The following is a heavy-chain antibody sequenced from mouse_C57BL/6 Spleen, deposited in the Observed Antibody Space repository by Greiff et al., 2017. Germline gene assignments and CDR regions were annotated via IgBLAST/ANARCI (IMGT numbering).Heavy chain of an antibody. J-gene: IGHJ4*01. V-gene: IGHV3-6*01. CDR2: ISYDGSN. CDR1: GYSITSGYY. Sequence: DVQLVESGPGLVKPSQSLSLTCSVTGYSITSGYYWNWIRQFPGNKLEWMGYISYDGSNNYNPSLKNRISITRDTSKNQFFLKLNSVTTEDTATYYGARDHYYGSSYNAMDYWGQGTSVTVSS. D-gene: IGHD1-1*01. CDR3: ARDHYYGSSYNAMDY.